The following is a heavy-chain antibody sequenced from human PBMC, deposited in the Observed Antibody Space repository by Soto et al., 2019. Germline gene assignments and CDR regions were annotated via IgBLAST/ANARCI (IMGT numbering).Heavy chain of an antibody. Sequence: SETLSLTCSVSGADINTYPWTWIRQPAGKGLEWIGRIYTSASINYNPSLRGRVTLSVDTSTNQVSLKLASVTAADTAVYYCARDREAGYNFYYGMDVWGQGTTVTVS. J-gene: IGHJ6*02. D-gene: IGHD6-19*01. CDR3: ARDREAGYNFYYGMDV. CDR2: IYTSASI. V-gene: IGHV4-4*07. CDR1: GADINTYP.